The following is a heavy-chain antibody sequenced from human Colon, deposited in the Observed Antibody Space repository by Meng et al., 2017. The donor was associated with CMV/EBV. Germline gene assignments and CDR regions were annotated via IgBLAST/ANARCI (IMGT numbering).Heavy chain of an antibody. CDR1: GFIFSNYP. CDR3: ARDRSDVYRYLDS. D-gene: IGHD5-24*01. Sequence: GGSLRLSCAASGFIFSNYPIHWVRQAPGKGLEWVAVISFDGGDTYYADSVKGRFTTSRDNSKNTLFLQMNSLRAEDTAVYYCARDRSDVYRYLDSWGQGTLVTVSS. V-gene: IGHV3-30*04. J-gene: IGHJ5*01. CDR2: ISFDGGDT.